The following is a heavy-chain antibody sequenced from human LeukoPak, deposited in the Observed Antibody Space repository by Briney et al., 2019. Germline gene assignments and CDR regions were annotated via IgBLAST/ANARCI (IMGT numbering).Heavy chain of an antibody. J-gene: IGHJ5*02. Sequence: SETLSLTCTVSGGSVTDYYWSWIRQSPGKGLEWIGYIYYTGTSYNPSLKSRVTISADTSKNQFSLKLISVTAADTAVYYCARTIAAAGTNWFDPWGQGTLVTVSS. CDR2: IYYTGT. V-gene: IGHV4-59*02. CDR1: GGSVTDYY. CDR3: ARTIAAAGTNWFDP. D-gene: IGHD6-13*01.